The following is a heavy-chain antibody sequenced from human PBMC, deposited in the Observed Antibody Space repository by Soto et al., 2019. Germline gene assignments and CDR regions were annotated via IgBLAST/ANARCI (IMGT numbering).Heavy chain of an antibody. CDR3: ARDGGSSAQYYYGMDV. CDR1: GYTFTAYY. CDR2: INPNSGTI. V-gene: IGHV1-2*02. J-gene: IGHJ6*02. Sequence: DSVKVSCKASGYTFTAYYLYWVRQAPGQGLEWMGWINPNSGTINYPQKFQDRVTMTRDTSISTVYMELSRLRSDDTAVYFCARDGGSSAQYYYGMDVWGQGTTVTVSS. D-gene: IGHD6-25*01.